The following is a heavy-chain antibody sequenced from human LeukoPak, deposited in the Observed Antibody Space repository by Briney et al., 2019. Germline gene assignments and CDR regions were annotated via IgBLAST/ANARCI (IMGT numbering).Heavy chain of an antibody. CDR3: ARSGCSSTSCRYYYYYMDV. CDR1: GGTSSSYA. J-gene: IGHJ6*03. D-gene: IGHD2-2*01. CDR2: IIPIFGTA. Sequence: SVKVSCKASGGTSSSYAISWVRQAPGQGLEWMGGIIPIFGTANYAQKFQGRVTITTDESTSTAYMELSSLRSEDTAVYYCARSGCSSTSCRYYYYYMDVWGKGTTVTVSS. V-gene: IGHV1-69*05.